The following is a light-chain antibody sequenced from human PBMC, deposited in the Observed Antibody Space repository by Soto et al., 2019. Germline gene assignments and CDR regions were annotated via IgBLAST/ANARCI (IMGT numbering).Light chain of an antibody. CDR2: GAS. Sequence: EIVLTQSPGTLSLSPGERATLSCRASQSVSSSYLAWYQQKPGQAPRLLIYGASIRATGIPDRFSGSGSGTDFTLTISRLEPEDFAVYYCLQYGSSPPYTFGQGTKLEIK. CDR3: LQYGSSPPYT. V-gene: IGKV3-20*01. J-gene: IGKJ2*01. CDR1: QSVSSSY.